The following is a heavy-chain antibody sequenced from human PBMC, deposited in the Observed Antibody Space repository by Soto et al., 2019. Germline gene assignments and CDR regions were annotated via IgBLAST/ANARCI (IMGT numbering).Heavy chain of an antibody. CDR3: ASWDYDVLTGYSYDD. Sequence: VQSGAEVKKPGSSVKVSCKASGGTFNNYGMGWVRQAPGQGLEWMGGIIPMIGRTNYAQKFQGRLTLTADASRSTAYMELRRLRSDDTAVYYCASWDYDVLTGYSYDDWGQGTLVTVSS. V-gene: IGHV1-69*01. CDR2: IIPMIGRT. J-gene: IGHJ4*02. CDR1: GGTFNNYG. D-gene: IGHD3-9*01.